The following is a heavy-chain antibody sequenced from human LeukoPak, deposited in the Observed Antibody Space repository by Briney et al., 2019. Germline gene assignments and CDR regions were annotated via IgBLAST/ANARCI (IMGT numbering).Heavy chain of an antibody. Sequence: PSETLSLTCTVSGGSISSYYWSWIRQPPGKGLEWIGYIYYSGSTNYNPSLKSRVTISVDTSKNQFSLKLSSVTAADTAVYYCARLIAVAGFWFDPWGQGTLVTVSS. V-gene: IGHV4-59*08. CDR1: GGSISSYY. J-gene: IGHJ5*02. D-gene: IGHD6-19*01. CDR2: IYYSGST. CDR3: ARLIAVAGFWFDP.